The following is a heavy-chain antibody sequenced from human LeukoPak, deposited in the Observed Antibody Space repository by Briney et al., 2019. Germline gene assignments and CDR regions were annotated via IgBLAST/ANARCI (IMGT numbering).Heavy chain of an antibody. J-gene: IGHJ4*02. Sequence: ASVKVSCKASGYTFTSYGISWVRQAPGQGLEWMGWISAYNGNTNYAQKLQGRVTMTTDTSTSTAYMELRSLRSDDTAVYYCARLAGYSYGYGVSDRWDLSNWGQGTLVTVSS. CDR1: GYTFTSYG. CDR2: ISAYNGNT. D-gene: IGHD5-18*01. CDR3: ARLAGYSYGYGVSDRWDLSN. V-gene: IGHV1-18*01.